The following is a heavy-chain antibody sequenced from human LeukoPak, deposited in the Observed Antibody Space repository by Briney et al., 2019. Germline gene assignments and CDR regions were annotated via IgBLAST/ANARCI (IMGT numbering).Heavy chain of an antibody. CDR2: IISSSSYI. V-gene: IGHV3-21*01. D-gene: IGHD2-21*01. Sequence: KPGGSLRLSCAASGFTFSSYSMNWVRQAPGKGLEWVSSIISSSSYIYYADSVKGRFTISRDNAKNTLYLQMNSLRAEDTAVYYCARDAAYCGGDCYLFDPWGQGTLVTVSS. CDR3: ARDAAYCGGDCYLFDP. CDR1: GFTFSSYS. J-gene: IGHJ5*02.